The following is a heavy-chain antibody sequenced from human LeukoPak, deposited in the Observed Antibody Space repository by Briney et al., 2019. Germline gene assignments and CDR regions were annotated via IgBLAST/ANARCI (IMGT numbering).Heavy chain of an antibody. CDR1: GGTFSSYA. CDR2: IIPIFGTA. V-gene: IGHV1-69*05. D-gene: IGHD6-19*01. J-gene: IGHJ1*01. CDR3: ARDSELFPIAVAAKREYFQH. Sequence: VASVKVSCKASGGTFSSYAISWVRQAPGQGLEWMGGIIPIFGTANYAQKFQGRVTITTDESTSTAYMELSSLRSEDTAVYYCARDSELFPIAVAAKREYFQHWGQGTPVTVSS.